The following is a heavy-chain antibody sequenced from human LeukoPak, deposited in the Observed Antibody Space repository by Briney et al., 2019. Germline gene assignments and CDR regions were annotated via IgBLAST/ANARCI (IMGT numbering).Heavy chain of an antibody. Sequence: GGSLRLSCTTSGFTFGDYAMNWFRQAPGQGLEWVGFIRSKAYGGTIEYAASVQGRFTISRDNAKNSLYLQMNSLRVEDTAVYYCASRIVGTPDYFDYWGQGTLVTVSS. V-gene: IGHV3-49*03. D-gene: IGHD1-26*01. J-gene: IGHJ4*02. CDR2: IRSKAYGGTI. CDR3: ASRIVGTPDYFDY. CDR1: GFTFGDYA.